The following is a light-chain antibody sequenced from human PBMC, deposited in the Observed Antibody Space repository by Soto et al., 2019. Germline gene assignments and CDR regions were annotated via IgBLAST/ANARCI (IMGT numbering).Light chain of an antibody. Sequence: EIVMTQYPGTLFLSPGERATLSGSASQGISGKLAWYQHSPGHAPRLLIYDASIRATGIPARLSGSGSGTVFTLNIISLLSEEFSPYYCQQYNSRPPWTFGQGTKVDI. CDR3: QQYNSRPPWT. J-gene: IGKJ1*01. CDR1: QGISGK. CDR2: DAS. V-gene: IGKV3-15*01.